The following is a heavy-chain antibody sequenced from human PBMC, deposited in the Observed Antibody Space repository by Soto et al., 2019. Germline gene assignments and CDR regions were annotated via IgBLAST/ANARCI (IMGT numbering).Heavy chain of an antibody. J-gene: IGHJ1*01. CDR3: IFLSDTPRAQFYS. D-gene: IGHD2-15*01. V-gene: IGHV3-73*01. CDR1: GLTFSGSA. Sequence: GGSLRLSCPASGLTFSGSAIHWVRQASGKGLEWVGRIRSKANSYATAYAASVKGRFTISRDDSKNTAYLQMNSLKTEDTAVYFFIFLSDTPRAQFYSRALGALVPVSA. CDR2: IRSKANSYAT.